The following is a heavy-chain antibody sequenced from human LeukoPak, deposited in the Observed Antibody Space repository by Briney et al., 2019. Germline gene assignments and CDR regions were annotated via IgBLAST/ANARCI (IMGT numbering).Heavy chain of an antibody. CDR2: IYPGDSDT. CDR3: ARRGYNWNDSIYYFDY. Sequence: GESPKISCKGSGYSFTSYWIGWVRQMPGKGLEWMGIIYPGDSDTRYSPSFQGQVTISADKSISTAYLQWSSLKASDTAMYYCARRGYNWNDSIYYFDYWGQGTLVTVSS. CDR1: GYSFTSYW. J-gene: IGHJ4*02. D-gene: IGHD1-20*01. V-gene: IGHV5-51*01.